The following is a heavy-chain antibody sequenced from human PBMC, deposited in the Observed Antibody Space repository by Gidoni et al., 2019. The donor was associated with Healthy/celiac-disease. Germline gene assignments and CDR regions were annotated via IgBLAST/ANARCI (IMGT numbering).Heavy chain of an antibody. V-gene: IGHV4-34*01. CDR3: ARGGPTTCDFWIGYSYFDY. CDR1: GGSFTGYY. J-gene: IGHJ4*02. Sequence: QVQLQRWAAGLLKPSETLSLTCDVYGGSFTGYYWSWIRQPPGNGLEWIGEINHSGSTNYNPSLKSRFTISVDTSKNQFSLKLSSVTAANTAVYYCARGGPTTCDFWIGYSYFDYWGQGTLVTVSS. CDR2: INHSGST. D-gene: IGHD3-3*01.